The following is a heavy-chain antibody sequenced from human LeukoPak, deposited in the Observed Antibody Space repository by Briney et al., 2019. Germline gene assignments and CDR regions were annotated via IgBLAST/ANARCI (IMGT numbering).Heavy chain of an antibody. CDR3: ARVPVYDFWSGSFGY. J-gene: IGHJ4*02. CDR2: ISAYNGNT. D-gene: IGHD3-3*01. CDR1: GYTFTSYG. Sequence: ASVKVSCKASGYTFTSYGISWVRQAPGQGLEWMGWISAYNGNTNYAQKLQGRVTMTTDTSTSTAYMELRSLRSDDTAVYYCARVPVYDFWSGSFGYWGQGTLVTVSS. V-gene: IGHV1-18*01.